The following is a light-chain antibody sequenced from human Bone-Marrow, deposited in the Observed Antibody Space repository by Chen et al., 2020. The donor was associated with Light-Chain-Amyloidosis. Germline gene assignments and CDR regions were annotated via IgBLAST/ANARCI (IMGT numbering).Light chain of an antibody. J-gene: IGLJ3*02. CDR2: EDT. V-gene: IGLV2-23*01. CDR1: NNDVGGHAF. Sequence: QSALTQPASVSGFPGPSITIPCTGTNNDVGGHAFVSWYQRHPGKAPKFLIYEDTERASGVSNRFSGSKSGNTASLTISGLQAEDEADYYCSSFAAGSTWVFGGGTSLTVL. CDR3: SSFAAGSTWV.